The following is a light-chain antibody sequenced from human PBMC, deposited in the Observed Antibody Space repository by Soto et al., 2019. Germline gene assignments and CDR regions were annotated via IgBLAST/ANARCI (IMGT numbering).Light chain of an antibody. CDR1: SSDIGGYNY. J-gene: IGLJ1*01. V-gene: IGLV2-8*01. CDR2: EVS. Sequence: QSVLTQPPSASGSPGQSVTISCTGTSSDIGGYNYVSWYQQHPGKAPKLMIYEVSKLPSGVPDRFSGSKSGNTASLTVSGLQAEDEADYYCSSYAGSNNYVFGSGTKVTV. CDR3: SSYAGSNNYV.